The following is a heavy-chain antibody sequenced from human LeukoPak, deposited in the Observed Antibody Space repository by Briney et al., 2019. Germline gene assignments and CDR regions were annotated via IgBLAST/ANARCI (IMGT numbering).Heavy chain of an antibody. CDR1: GFTFSSYA. Sequence: GKSLRLSCAASGFTFSSYAINWVRQAPGKGLEWVAVISYDGTNRNYADSVKGRFTISRDSSKNTVYLEMNSLRGEDTAVYYCARDPEHYGSGSYLDYWGQGSLVTVSS. CDR2: ISYDGTNR. V-gene: IGHV3-30-3*01. D-gene: IGHD3-10*01. CDR3: ARDPEHYGSGSYLDY. J-gene: IGHJ4*02.